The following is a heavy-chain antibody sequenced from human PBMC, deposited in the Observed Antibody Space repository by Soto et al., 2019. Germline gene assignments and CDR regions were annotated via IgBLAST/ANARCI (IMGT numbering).Heavy chain of an antibody. CDR1: GFTFSGYA. CDR3: VKRHFFDY. V-gene: IGHV3-64D*06. CDR2: ISNDGGRT. J-gene: IGHJ4*02. Sequence: PGGSLRLSCSASGFTFSGYAMLWVRQAPGKGLEYVSAISNDGGRTYYADFVKGRFTISRDNPKNTLYLQMSSLRVDDTAVYYCVKRHFFDYLGQGALVTVSS.